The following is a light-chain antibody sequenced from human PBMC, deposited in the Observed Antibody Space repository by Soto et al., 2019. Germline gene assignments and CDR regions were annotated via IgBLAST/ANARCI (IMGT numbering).Light chain of an antibody. V-gene: IGLV2-8*01. Sequence: QSVLTQTPSASGSPGQSVTISCTGTSSDIGGYDHVSWYQQHPGKAPKVMIYEVTKRPSGVPDRFSGSKAGNTASLTVFGFQAEDEADYYCSSFARPVWVFGVGTKLTVL. J-gene: IGLJ3*02. CDR1: SSDIGGYDH. CDR2: EVT. CDR3: SSFARPVWV.